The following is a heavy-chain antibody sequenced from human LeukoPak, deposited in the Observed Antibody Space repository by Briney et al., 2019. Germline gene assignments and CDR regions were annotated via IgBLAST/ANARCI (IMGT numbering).Heavy chain of an antibody. V-gene: IGHV3-23*01. CDR3: AKDRIVVVISSSWFDP. CDR2: ISDTGGST. D-gene: IGHD3-22*01. CDR1: GVTFSNCA. Sequence: PGGSLRLSSAASGVTFSNCAMSWVRQAPRQGLEWVSAISDTGGSTYYADSVKGRFTISRDNSKNTLYLQMNSLRAEDTAVYYCAKDRIVVVISSSWFDPWGQGTLVTVSS. J-gene: IGHJ5*02.